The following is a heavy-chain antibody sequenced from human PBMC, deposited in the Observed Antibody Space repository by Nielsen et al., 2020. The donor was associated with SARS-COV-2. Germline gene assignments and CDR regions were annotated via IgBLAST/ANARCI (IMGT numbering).Heavy chain of an antibody. V-gene: IGHV3-30-3*01. Sequence: SLRLSCAASGFTFSSYAFHWVRQAPGKGLEWVAVISYDGSNRYYADSVEGRFTISRDNAKNSLYLQMNSLRDEDTAVYYCARDPPKYSSSSEGDFDYWGQGTLVTVSS. CDR3: ARDPPKYSSSSEGDFDY. D-gene: IGHD6-6*01. J-gene: IGHJ4*02. CDR1: GFTFSSYA. CDR2: ISYDGSNR.